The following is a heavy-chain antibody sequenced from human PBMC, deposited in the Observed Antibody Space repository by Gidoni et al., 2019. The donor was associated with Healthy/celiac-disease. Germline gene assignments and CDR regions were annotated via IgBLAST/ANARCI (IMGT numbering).Heavy chain of an antibody. D-gene: IGHD6-19*01. CDR2: INPSGGST. CDR1: GYTFTSYY. V-gene: IGHV1-46*01. CDR3: ARDYQWLGYFDY. J-gene: IGHJ4*02. Sequence: QVQLVQSGAEVKKPGASVKVSCKATGYTFTSYYMHWVRQAPGQGLEWMGIINPSGGSTSYAQKFQGRVTMTRDTSTSTVYMELSSLRSEDTAVYYCARDYQWLGYFDYWGQGTLVTVSS.